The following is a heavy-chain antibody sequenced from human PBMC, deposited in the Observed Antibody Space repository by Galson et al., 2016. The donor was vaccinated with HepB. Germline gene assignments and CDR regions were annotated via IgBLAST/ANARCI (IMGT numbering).Heavy chain of an antibody. V-gene: IGHV1-46*01. Sequence: SVKVSCKASGYTFISHYVHWVRQAPGQGLEWMGIINPSGGSTSYAQKFQDRLTMTRDTATSTVYMELSWLRTEDTAVYYCARSDGPNDNFWSSYLDWFDPWGQGTLVTVSS. CDR2: INPSGGST. D-gene: IGHD3-3*01. CDR3: ARSDGPNDNFWSSYLDWFDP. CDR1: GYTFISHY. J-gene: IGHJ5*02.